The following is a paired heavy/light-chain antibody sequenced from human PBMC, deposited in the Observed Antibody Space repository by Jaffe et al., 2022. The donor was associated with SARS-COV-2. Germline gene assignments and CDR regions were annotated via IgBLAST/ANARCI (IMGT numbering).Light chain of an antibody. J-gene: IGKJ1*01. V-gene: IGKV3-11*01. CDR3: QQRSDWPRT. CDR1: QSVSSY. CDR2: DAS. Sequence: EIVLTQSPATLSLSPGERATLSCRASQSVSSYLAWYQQKPGQAPRLLIYDASNRATGIPARFSGSGSETDFSLTISSLEPEDFAVYYCQQRSDWPRTFGQGTQVEIK.
Heavy chain of an antibody. Sequence: EVQLSQSGGGLIQPGGSLRLSCVTSGFIFSNRAMSWVRQAPGKGLEWVSAITASGGGTYYTDSVNGRFSVSRDNSRNTLYLQMNSLRVDDTAFYFCAAGGTQHNYAWDYWGRGTLVTVSS. V-gene: IGHV3-23*01. CDR2: ITASGGGT. D-gene: IGHD2-2*01. CDR1: GFIFSNRA. J-gene: IGHJ4*02. CDR3: AAGGTQHNYAWDY.